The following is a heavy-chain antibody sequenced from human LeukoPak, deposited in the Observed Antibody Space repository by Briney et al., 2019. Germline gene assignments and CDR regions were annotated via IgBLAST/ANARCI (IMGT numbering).Heavy chain of an antibody. CDR3: ARDPAVASRATFYY. J-gene: IGHJ4*02. CDR1: GFTFSSYA. V-gene: IGHV3-23*01. Sequence: GSLRLSCAASGFTFSSYAMNWVRQAPGKGLEWVSSISGSGDRTYYADSVKGRFTISRDNPENILYLQMDSLRAEDTAVYYCARDPAVASRATFYYWGQGTLVTVSS. CDR2: ISGSGDRT. D-gene: IGHD6-13*01.